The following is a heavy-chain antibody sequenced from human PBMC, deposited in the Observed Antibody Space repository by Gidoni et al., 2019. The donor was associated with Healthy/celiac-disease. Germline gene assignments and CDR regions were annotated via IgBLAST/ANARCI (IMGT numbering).Heavy chain of an antibody. D-gene: IGHD6-19*01. V-gene: IGHV1-2*06. CDR2: NNPNSGGT. CDR1: GYTFTGYY. J-gene: IGHJ4*02. CDR3: ARDMGIAVAGRDY. Sequence: QVQLVQSGAEVKKPGASVKVSCKASGYTFTGYYIHWVRQAPGQGLEWMGRNNPNSGGTNYAQKFQGMVTMTRDTSISTSYMELSRLRSDDTAVYYCARDMGIAVAGRDYWGQGTLVTVSS.